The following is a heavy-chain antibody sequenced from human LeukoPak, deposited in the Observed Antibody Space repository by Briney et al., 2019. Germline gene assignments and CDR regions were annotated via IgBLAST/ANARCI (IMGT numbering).Heavy chain of an antibody. Sequence: GGSLRLSCAASGFTFTTAEMSWVRPAPGAGLEWVSYSSSSGAGICDADSVKGRFTISRDNAKNSLYLQMNGLRAEDTALYYCARDLHYYVAMDVWGQGTTVTVSS. CDR2: SSSSGAGI. CDR1: GFTFTTAE. J-gene: IGHJ6*02. D-gene: IGHD3-10*02. CDR3: ARDLHYYVAMDV. V-gene: IGHV3-48*03.